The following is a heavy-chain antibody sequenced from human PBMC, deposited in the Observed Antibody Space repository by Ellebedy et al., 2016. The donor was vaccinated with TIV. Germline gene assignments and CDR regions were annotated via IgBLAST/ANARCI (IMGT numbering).Heavy chain of an antibody. Sequence: GESLKISCTASGFTFSDYGIHWVRQAPGKGLEWVAGISYDGSHEQFAYSVKGRFRISRDNSKNTVFVQMDSLGAEDSAVYFCARGGVGIWSGYPLDYWGRGTLVTVSS. J-gene: IGHJ4*02. CDR3: ARGGVGIWSGYPLDY. D-gene: IGHD3-3*01. V-gene: IGHV3-30*03. CDR2: ISYDGSHE. CDR1: GFTFSDYG.